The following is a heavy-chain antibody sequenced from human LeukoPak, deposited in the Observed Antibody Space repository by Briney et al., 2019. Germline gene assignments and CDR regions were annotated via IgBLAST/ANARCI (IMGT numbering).Heavy chain of an antibody. CDR3: ARVRQWLTQYYFDY. J-gene: IGHJ4*02. V-gene: IGHV4-61*01. D-gene: IGHD6-19*01. CDR1: GGSFSSGSYY. Sequence: PSETLSLTCTVSGGSFSSGSYYWSWIRQPPGKGLEWIGYIYYSGSTNYNPSLKSRVTISVDTSKNQFSLKLSSVTAADTAVYYCARVRQWLTQYYFDYWGQGTLVTVSS. CDR2: IYYSGST.